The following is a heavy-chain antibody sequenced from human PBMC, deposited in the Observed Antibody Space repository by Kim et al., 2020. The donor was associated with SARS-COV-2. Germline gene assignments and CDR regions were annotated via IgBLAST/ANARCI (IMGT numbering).Heavy chain of an antibody. Sequence: TYYAASVKGRFTISRDNSKNTLYLQMNSLRAEDTAVYYCAKEDTAMAPDYWGQGTLVTVSS. D-gene: IGHD5-18*01. CDR3: AKEDTAMAPDY. CDR2: T. J-gene: IGHJ4*02. V-gene: IGHV3-23*01.